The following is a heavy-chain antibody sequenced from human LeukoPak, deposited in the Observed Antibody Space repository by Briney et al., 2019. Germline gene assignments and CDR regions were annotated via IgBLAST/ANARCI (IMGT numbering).Heavy chain of an antibody. CDR2: IIPIFGTA. CDR1: GGTFSSFA. CDR3: AHTLGYCSSTSCPKLYYYYYMDV. J-gene: IGHJ6*03. Sequence: SVKVSCKASGGTFSSFAISWVRQAPGQGLEWMGGIIPIFGTANYAQKFQGRVTITADESTSTAYMELSSLRSEDTAVYYCAHTLGYCSSTSCPKLYYYYYMDVWGKGTTVTVSS. V-gene: IGHV1-69*01. D-gene: IGHD2-2*01.